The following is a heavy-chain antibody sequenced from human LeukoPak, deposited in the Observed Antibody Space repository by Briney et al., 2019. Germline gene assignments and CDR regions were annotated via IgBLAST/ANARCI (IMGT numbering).Heavy chain of an antibody. D-gene: IGHD3-10*01. J-gene: IGHJ4*02. CDR3: ARSAAIYGSGSAADY. Sequence: GESLQISCKGSGYSFTSYWIGWVRQMPGKGLEWMGIIYPGDSDTRYSPSFQGQVTISADKSISTAYLQWSSLKASDTAMYYCARSAAIYGSGSAADYWGQGTLVTVSS. V-gene: IGHV5-51*01. CDR1: GYSFTSYW. CDR2: IYPGDSDT.